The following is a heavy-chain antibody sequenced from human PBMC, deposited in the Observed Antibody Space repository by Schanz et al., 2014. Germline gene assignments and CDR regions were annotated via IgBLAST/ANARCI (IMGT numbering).Heavy chain of an antibody. CDR3: TRQYAIIAGGAFDV. D-gene: IGHD3-3*01. J-gene: IGHJ3*01. CDR1: GYTVSALA. V-gene: IGHV1-24*01. Sequence: QVQLLQSGSEVKKPGASVKVSCEISGYTVSALAMHWVRQAPGKGLEWLGGFDGEDGETIYAQKFQGRVPMTEDATTEPALLGKRRRTDDEAVDYCGTRQYAIIAGGAFDVWGQGTMVTVSS. CDR2: FDGEDGET.